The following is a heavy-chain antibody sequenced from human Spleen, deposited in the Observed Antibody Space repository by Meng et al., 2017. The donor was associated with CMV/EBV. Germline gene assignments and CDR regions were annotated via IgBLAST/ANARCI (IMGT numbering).Heavy chain of an antibody. J-gene: IGHJ4*02. D-gene: IGHD5-18*01. Sequence: IACAASGFTFRTYAMHWVRQAPDKGLEWVAVISYDGSTQYYADSVKGRFTISRDNAKNSLYLQMNSLRAEDTAVYYCARDGIQLGFYWGQGTLVTVSS. CDR3: ARDGIQLGFY. CDR2: ISYDGSTQ. V-gene: IGHV3-30*04. CDR1: GFTFRTYA.